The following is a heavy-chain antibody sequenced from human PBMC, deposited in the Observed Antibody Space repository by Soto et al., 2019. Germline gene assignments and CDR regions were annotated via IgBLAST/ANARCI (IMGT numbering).Heavy chain of an antibody. D-gene: IGHD2-8*01. J-gene: IGHJ5*02. CDR1: GYTFTSYG. Sequence: VSVKVSCKASGYTFTSYGISWVRQAPGQGLEWMGWISAYNGNTNYAQKLQGRVTMTTDTSTSTAYMELRSLRSDDTAVYYCARDRIPYCTNGVCYSPWFDPWGQGTLVTSPQ. CDR2: ISAYNGNT. CDR3: ARDRIPYCTNGVCYSPWFDP. V-gene: IGHV1-18*01.